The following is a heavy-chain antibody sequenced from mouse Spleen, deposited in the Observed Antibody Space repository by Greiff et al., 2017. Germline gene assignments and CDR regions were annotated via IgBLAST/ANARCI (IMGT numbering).Heavy chain of an antibody. Sequence: EVKLVESGEGLVKPGGSLKLSCAASGFTFSSYAMSWVRQTPEKRLEWVAYISSGGDYIYYADTVKGRFTISRDNARNTLYLQMSSLKSEDTAMYYCTRALYDGYSYAMDYWGQGTSVTVSS. D-gene: IGHD2-3*01. V-gene: IGHV5-9-1*02. CDR1: GFTFSSYA. CDR2: ISSGGDYI. J-gene: IGHJ4*01. CDR3: TRALYDGYSYAMDY.